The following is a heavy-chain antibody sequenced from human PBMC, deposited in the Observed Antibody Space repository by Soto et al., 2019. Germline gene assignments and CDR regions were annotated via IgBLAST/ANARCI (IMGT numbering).Heavy chain of an antibody. CDR3: AREGRLVWFGEPQGDFDY. J-gene: IGHJ4*02. D-gene: IGHD3-10*01. CDR1: GFTFSDYY. V-gene: IGHV3-11*01. CDR2: ISSSGSTI. Sequence: QVQLVESGGGLVKPGGSLRLSCAASGFTFSDYYMSWIRQAPGNGLEWVEYISSSGSTIYYADSVKGRCTISRDNAKNSLYLQMKSLRAEDTAVYYCAREGRLVWFGEPQGDFDYWGQGTLVTVSS.